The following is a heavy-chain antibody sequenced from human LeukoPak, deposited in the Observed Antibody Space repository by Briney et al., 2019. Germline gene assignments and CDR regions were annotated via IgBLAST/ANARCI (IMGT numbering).Heavy chain of an antibody. J-gene: IGHJ3*02. CDR2: INSSSSTI. D-gene: IGHD2-2*01. CDR1: GFTFRSYS. CDR3: ARDHIVVVPAAADAFDI. Sequence: GSLRLSCAASGFTFRSYSMNWVRQAPGKGLEGVSYINSSSSTIYYADSVKGRFTISRDNAKNSLYLQMNSLRAEDTAVYYCARDHIVVVPAAADAFDIWGQGTMVTVSS. V-gene: IGHV3-48*04.